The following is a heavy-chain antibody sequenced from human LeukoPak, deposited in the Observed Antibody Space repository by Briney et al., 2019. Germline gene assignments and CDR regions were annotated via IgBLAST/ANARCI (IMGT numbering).Heavy chain of an antibody. Sequence: GGSLRLSCAASGFTFSSYAMHWVRQAPGKGLEWVAVISYDGSNKYYADSVKGRFTISRDNSKNTLYLQMNSLRAEDTAVYYCASLGYCSSTSCHQNDYWGQGTLVTVSS. D-gene: IGHD2-2*01. V-gene: IGHV3-30-3*01. J-gene: IGHJ4*02. CDR3: ASLGYCSSTSCHQNDY. CDR1: GFTFSSYA. CDR2: ISYDGSNK.